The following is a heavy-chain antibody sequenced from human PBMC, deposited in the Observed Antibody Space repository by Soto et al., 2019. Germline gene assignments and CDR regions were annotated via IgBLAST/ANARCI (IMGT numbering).Heavy chain of an antibody. D-gene: IGHD3-10*01. CDR3: AREVTYGGGSFSLGL. V-gene: IGHV1-2*02. Sequence: ASVKVSCKTSGYFFTSYYIHWVRQAPGQGLEWMGWINPNNGGTNSAQKFQGRVTMTSDTSINTAYMEIASLRSDDTALYYCAREVTYGGGSFSLGLWGQGTLVTVSS. J-gene: IGHJ4*02. CDR1: GYFFTSYY. CDR2: INPNNGGT.